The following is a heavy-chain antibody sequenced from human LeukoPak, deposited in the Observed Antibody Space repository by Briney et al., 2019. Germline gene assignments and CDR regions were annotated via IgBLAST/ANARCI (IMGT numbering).Heavy chain of an antibody. CDR1: GGSISSGGYY. D-gene: IGHD3-22*01. V-gene: IGHV4-31*03. Sequence: PSETLSLTCTVSGGSISSGGYYWSWIRQHPGKGLEWIGYIYCSGSTYYNPSLKSRVTISVDTSKNQFSMKLSSVTAADTAVYYCARGGSSGYYYPYYFDYWGQGTLVTVSS. CDR3: ARGGSSGYYYPYYFDY. CDR2: IYCSGST. J-gene: IGHJ4*02.